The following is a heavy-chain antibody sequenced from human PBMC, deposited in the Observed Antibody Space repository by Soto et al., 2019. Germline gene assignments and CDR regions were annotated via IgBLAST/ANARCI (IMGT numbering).Heavy chain of an antibody. CDR2: IYYSGST. J-gene: IGHJ6*02. CDR1: GGSISSYY. D-gene: IGHD2-15*01. Sequence: SETLSLTYTVSGGSISSYYWSWIRQPPGKGLEWIGYIYYSGSTNYNPSLKSRVTISVDTSKNQFSLKLSSVTAADTAVYYCARTSCSGGSCCRTNRYYYYGMDVWGQGTTVTVSS. V-gene: IGHV4-59*01. CDR3: ARTSCSGGSCCRTNRYYYYGMDV.